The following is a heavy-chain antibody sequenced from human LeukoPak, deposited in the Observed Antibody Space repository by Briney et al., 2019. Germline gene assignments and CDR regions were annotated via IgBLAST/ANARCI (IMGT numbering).Heavy chain of an antibody. CDR2: TTDSGSRT. V-gene: IGHV3-23*01. J-gene: IGHJ5*02. D-gene: IGHD3-10*01. CDR1: GFTFSSYA. CDR3: AKPSGSSPLQLYNWFDP. Sequence: GGSLRLSCAASGFTFSSYAMRWVRQAPGKGLEWVSSTTDSGSRTYYADSVKGRFTISRDNSKNTLYLQMNSLRAEDTAVYYCAKPSGSSPLQLYNWFDPWGQGTLVTVSS.